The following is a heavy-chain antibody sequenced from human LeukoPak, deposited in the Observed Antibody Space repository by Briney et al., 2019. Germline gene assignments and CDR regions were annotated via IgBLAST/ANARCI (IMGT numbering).Heavy chain of an antibody. Sequence: ASVKVSCKASGYTFTSYYMHLVRQAPGQGLEWMGIINPSGGSTSYAQKFQGRVTMTRDTSTSTVYMELSSLRSEDTAVYYCARERPINTVFDYWGQATLLTVSS. CDR1: GYTFTSYY. D-gene: IGHD4-11*01. V-gene: IGHV1-46*01. CDR3: ARERPINTVFDY. J-gene: IGHJ4*02. CDR2: INPSGGST.